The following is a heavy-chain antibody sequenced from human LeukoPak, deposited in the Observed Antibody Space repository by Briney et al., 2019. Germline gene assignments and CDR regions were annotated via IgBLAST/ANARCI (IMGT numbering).Heavy chain of an antibody. Sequence: GGSLRLSCAASGFTFSSYAMSWVRQAPGKGLEWVSAISSSGGSTYYADSVKGRFTISRDNPKNTLYLQMNSLRAEDTAVYYCASILGSGSPTDYWGQGTLVTVSS. V-gene: IGHV3-23*01. J-gene: IGHJ4*02. CDR1: GFTFSSYA. D-gene: IGHD3-10*01. CDR2: ISSSGGST. CDR3: ASILGSGSPTDY.